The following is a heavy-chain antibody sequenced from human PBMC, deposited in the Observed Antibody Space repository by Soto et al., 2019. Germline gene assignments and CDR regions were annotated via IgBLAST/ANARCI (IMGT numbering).Heavy chain of an antibody. J-gene: IGHJ6*02. D-gene: IGHD4-17*01. CDR3: ATTTSHYGGYYYYCMDV. CDR1: GFTFSSYS. Sequence: GGSLRLSCAASGFTFSSYSMNWVRQAPGKGLEWASYISSSSSSTIYYADSVKGRFTISRDNAKNSLYLQMNSLRDEDTAVYYCATTTSHYGGYYYYCMDVWGQGTTVTVSS. V-gene: IGHV3-48*02. CDR2: ISSSSSSTI.